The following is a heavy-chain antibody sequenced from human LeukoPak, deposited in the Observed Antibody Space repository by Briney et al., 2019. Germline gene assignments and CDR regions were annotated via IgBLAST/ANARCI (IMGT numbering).Heavy chain of an antibody. CDR3: ARFRDGYNYNILYYFDY. J-gene: IGHJ4*02. CDR2: IYPGDSDT. V-gene: IGHV5-51*01. Sequence: GESLKISCKGSGYSFTSYWIGWVRQMPGKGLEWMGIIYPGDSDTRYSPSFQGQVTISADKSISTAYLQWSSLKASDTAMYYCARFRDGYNYNILYYFDYWGQGTLVTVSS. CDR1: GYSFTSYW. D-gene: IGHD5-24*01.